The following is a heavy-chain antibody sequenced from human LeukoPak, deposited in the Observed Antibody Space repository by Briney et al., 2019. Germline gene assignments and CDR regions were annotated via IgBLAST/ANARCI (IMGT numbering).Heavy chain of an antibody. D-gene: IGHD6-19*01. Sequence: SETLSLTCTVSGGSISSGDYYWRWIRQPPGKGLEWIGYIYYSGSTYYNPSLKSRFTISVDTSKNQFSLKLSSVTAADTAVYYCARDRRSSGWSEFDYWGQGTLVTVSS. V-gene: IGHV4-30-4*01. J-gene: IGHJ4*02. CDR3: ARDRRSSGWSEFDY. CDR1: GGSISSGDYY. CDR2: IYYSGST.